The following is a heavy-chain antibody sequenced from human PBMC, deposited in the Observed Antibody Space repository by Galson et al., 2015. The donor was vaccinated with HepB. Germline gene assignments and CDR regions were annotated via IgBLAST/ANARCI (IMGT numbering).Heavy chain of an antibody. CDR1: GFTFSSYG. CDR2: IWYDGSNK. J-gene: IGHJ4*02. CDR3: ARRVPDCSGGSCYSGADY. Sequence: SLRLSCAASGFTFSSYGMHWVRQAPGKGLEWVAVIWYDGSNKYYADSVKGRFTISRDNSKNTLYLQMNSLRAEDTAVYYCARRVPDCSGGSCYSGADYWGQGTPVTVSS. V-gene: IGHV3-33*01. D-gene: IGHD2-15*01.